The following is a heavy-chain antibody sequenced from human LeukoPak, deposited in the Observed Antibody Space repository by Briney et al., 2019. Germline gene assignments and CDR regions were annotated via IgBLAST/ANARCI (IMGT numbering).Heavy chain of an antibody. J-gene: IGHJ6*02. Sequence: PGGSLRLSCAASGFTFSSYGMHWVRQAPGKGLEWVAVISYDGSNKYYADSVKGRFTISRDNSKNTLYLQMNSLRAEDTAVYYCAKDLLSHYYYYGMDVWGQGTTVTVSS. V-gene: IGHV3-30*18. CDR3: AKDLLSHYYYYGMDV. CDR1: GFTFSSYG. CDR2: ISYDGSNK. D-gene: IGHD5/OR15-5a*01.